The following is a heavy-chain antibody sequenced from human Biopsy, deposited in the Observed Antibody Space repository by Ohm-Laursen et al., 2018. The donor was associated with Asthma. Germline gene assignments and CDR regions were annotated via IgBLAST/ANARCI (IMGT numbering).Heavy chain of an antibody. CDR2: IPQGGAT. CDR1: GGSMTPTSHY. Sequence: PSETLSLTCTVSGGSMTPTSHYWDWIRQPPGKGLEWIGEIPQGGATTVNPSLKSRVTISMDPSKSQLYLSLRSLTAADTAVYYCASGPQWSGLDIWGQGTTVTVSS. J-gene: IGHJ6*02. CDR3: ASGPQWSGLDI. D-gene: IGHD2-8*01. V-gene: IGHV4-39*07.